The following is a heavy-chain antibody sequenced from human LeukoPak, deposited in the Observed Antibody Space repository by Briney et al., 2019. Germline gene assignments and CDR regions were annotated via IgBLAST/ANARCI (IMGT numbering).Heavy chain of an antibody. CDR3: AREHQSGYSSSWYSLDY. D-gene: IGHD6-13*01. Sequence: GGSLRLSCAASGFTFSSYSMNWVRQAPGKGLEWVSSITSSSTYMYYADSVKGRFTISRDNAKNSLYLQMSSLRAEDTAVYYCAREHQSGYSSSWYSLDYRGQGSLVTVSS. J-gene: IGHJ4*02. CDR1: GFTFSSYS. V-gene: IGHV3-21*01. CDR2: ITSSSTYM.